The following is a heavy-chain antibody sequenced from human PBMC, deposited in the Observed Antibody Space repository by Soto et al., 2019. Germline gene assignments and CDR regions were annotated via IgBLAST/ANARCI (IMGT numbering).Heavy chain of an antibody. D-gene: IGHD3-22*01. CDR3: ARKDKSGYFNWFDP. CDR1: GYKITSSW. CDR2: IFPSDSDT. J-gene: IGHJ5*02. Sequence: GDSLKISCRTSGYKITSSWIAWVRQKPGKGLAWMGIIFPSDSDTRYSPSFQGQVTISADRSTSTVFLQWASLKASDTAVYFCARKDKSGYFNWFDPWGQGTLVTVSS. V-gene: IGHV5-51*01.